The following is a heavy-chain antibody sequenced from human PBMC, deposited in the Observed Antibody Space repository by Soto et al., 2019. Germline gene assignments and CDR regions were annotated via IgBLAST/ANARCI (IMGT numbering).Heavy chain of an antibody. CDR2: IYYNVNT. CDR1: GGSISNHY. V-gene: IGHV4-59*11. D-gene: IGHD7-27*01. J-gene: IGHJ4*02. Sequence: QVQLQESGPGLVKPSETLSLTCTVSGGSISNHYWSWIRQPPGKGLEWIGYIYYNVNTNYNPSLKSRVTSSVDTSKNHISLRLSSVTAADTAVYYCARANWYSEYWGQGTLVTVSS. CDR3: ARANWYSEY.